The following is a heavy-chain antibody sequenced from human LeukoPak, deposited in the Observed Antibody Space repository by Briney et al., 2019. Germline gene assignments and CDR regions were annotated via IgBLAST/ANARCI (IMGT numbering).Heavy chain of an antibody. CDR3: ARYGRVVPGSKMDV. J-gene: IGHJ6*04. Sequence: TGGSLRLSCAASGFTFGTYGMHWVRQAPGKGLEWVGLIWNDGSKTYYEDSVKGRFTISRDNSKNTVDLQMNSLRAEDTAVYYCARYGRVVPGSKMDVWGKGTTVTVSS. V-gene: IGHV3-33*01. D-gene: IGHD2-2*01. CDR2: IWNDGSKT. CDR1: GFTFGTYG.